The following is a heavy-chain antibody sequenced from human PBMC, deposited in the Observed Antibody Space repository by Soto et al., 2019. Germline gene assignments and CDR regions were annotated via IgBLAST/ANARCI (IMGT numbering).Heavy chain of an antibody. CDR1: GDSVSSNSAA. V-gene: IGHV6-1*01. Sequence: SQTLSLTCAISGDSVSSNSAAWNWIRQSPSRGLEWLGRTYYRSKWYNDYAVSVKSRITINPDTSKNQFSLQLNSVTPEDTAVYYCARDPIAVADTGYYYYYGMDVWRQRTTVTVSS. D-gene: IGHD6-19*01. CDR2: TYYRSKWYN. CDR3: ARDPIAVADTGYYYYYGMDV. J-gene: IGHJ6*02.